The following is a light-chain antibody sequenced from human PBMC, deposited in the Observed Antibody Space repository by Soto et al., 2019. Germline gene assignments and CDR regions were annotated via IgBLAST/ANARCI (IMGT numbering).Light chain of an antibody. CDR3: QQYDNLPRVT. V-gene: IGKV1-33*01. Sequence: GDRVTITCQASQDISNYLTWYQQKPGKAPKLLIYDASNLETGVPSRFSGSGSGTDFTFTISSLQPEDIATYYCQQYDNLPRVTFGPGTKVDIK. CDR1: QDISNY. J-gene: IGKJ3*01. CDR2: DAS.